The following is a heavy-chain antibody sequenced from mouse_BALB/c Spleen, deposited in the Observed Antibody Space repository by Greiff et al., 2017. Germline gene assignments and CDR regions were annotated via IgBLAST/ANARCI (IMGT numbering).Heavy chain of an antibody. V-gene: IGHV5-4*02. D-gene: IGHD2-4*01. J-gene: IGHJ3*01. CDR3: ARALYDYPAWGAY. CDR1: GFTFSDYY. CDR2: ISDCGSYT. Sequence: EVQRVESGGGLVKPGGSLKLSCAASGFTFSDYYMYWVRQTPEKRLEWVATISDCGSYTYYPDSVKGRFTISRDNAKNNLYLQMSSLKSEDTAMYYCARALYDYPAWGAYWGQGTLVTVSA.